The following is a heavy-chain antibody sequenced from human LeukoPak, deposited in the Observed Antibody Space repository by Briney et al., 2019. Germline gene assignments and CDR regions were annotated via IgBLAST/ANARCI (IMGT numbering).Heavy chain of an antibody. D-gene: IGHD5-12*01. J-gene: IGHJ4*02. V-gene: IGHV3-23*01. CDR1: GFTFSSYA. CDR2: ISSSGGST. CDR3: ARAKDPFDY. Sequence: GGSLRLSCAASGFTFSSYAMSWVRQAPGKGLEWVSAISSSGGSTYYADSVKGRFTTSRDNSKNTLYLQMNTLRAEDTAVYYCARAKDPFDYWGQGTLVTVSS.